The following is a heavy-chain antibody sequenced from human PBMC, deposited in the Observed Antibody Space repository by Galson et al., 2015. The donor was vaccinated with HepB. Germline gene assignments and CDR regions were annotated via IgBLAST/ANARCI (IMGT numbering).Heavy chain of an antibody. Sequence: SLRLSCAASGFTFSSYSMNWVRQAPGKGLEWVSSISSSSSYIYYADSVKGRFTISRDNAKNSLYLQMNSLRAEDTAVYYCARDRSVLFDWDQEHAFDIWGQGTMVTVSS. V-gene: IGHV3-21*01. CDR2: ISSSSSYI. D-gene: IGHD3-9*01. CDR1: GFTFSSYS. CDR3: ARDRSVLFDWDQEHAFDI. J-gene: IGHJ3*02.